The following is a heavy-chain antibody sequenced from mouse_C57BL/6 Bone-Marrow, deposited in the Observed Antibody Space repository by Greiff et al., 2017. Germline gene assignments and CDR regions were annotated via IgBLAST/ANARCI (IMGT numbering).Heavy chain of an antibody. V-gene: IGHV3-8*01. CDR2: ISYSGST. CDR3: ARDARCFDY. J-gene: IGHJ2*01. CDR1: GYSITSDY. D-gene: IGHD3-1*01. Sequence: EVNLVESGPGLAKPSQTLSLTCSVTGYSITSDYWNWIRKSPGNKLEYMGNISYSGSTYYNPSLISRIFIIRDTYKNQYYLQLNSVTTEDTATYYYARDARCFDYGCQGTTLTVSS.